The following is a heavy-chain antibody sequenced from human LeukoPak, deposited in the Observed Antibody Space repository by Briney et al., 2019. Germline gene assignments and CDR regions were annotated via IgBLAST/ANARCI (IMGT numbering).Heavy chain of an antibody. CDR1: GFIFSSYA. D-gene: IGHD3-22*01. CDR2: ISSSSSYI. Sequence: GGSLRLSCAASGFIFSSYAMTWVRQAPGKGLEWVSSISSSSSYIYYADSVKGRFTISRDNAKNSLYLQMNSLRAEDTAVYYCARDYYDSSGYDYWGQGTLVTVSS. CDR3: ARDYYDSSGYDY. V-gene: IGHV3-21*01. J-gene: IGHJ4*02.